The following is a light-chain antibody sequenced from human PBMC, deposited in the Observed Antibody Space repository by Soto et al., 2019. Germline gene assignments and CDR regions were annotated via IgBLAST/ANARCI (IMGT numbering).Light chain of an antibody. CDR1: SSDIGYFNY. Sequence: QSALAQPASVSGSPGQSITISCTGTSSDIGYFNYISWYQQHPDKRPKVIIYGVTHRPSGVSNRFSGSKSGYTASLAISGLQAEDEADYYCCSYSTTTAYVFGTGTKVTVL. CDR3: CSYSTTTAYV. V-gene: IGLV2-14*03. J-gene: IGLJ1*01. CDR2: GVT.